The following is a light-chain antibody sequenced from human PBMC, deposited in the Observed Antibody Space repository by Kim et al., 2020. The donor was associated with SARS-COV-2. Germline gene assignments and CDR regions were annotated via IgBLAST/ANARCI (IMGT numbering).Light chain of an antibody. Sequence: ASVGDRVTITCRATQAIGSDLGWYQQKPGEAPNLLIFAASYLQSGVPSRFRDSGSGTDFTLTITSLRPADFATYYCLQSHRYPWTFGQGTKVDIK. J-gene: IGKJ1*01. CDR2: AAS. CDR3: LQSHRYPWT. V-gene: IGKV1-6*01. CDR1: QAIGSD.